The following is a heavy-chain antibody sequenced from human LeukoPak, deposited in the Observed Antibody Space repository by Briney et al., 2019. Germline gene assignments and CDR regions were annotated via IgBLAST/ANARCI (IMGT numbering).Heavy chain of an antibody. J-gene: IGHJ4*02. CDR2: INGDESST. Sequence: GGSLRLSCAASAFTFNTYWMHWVRQVPGKGLEWVSRINGDESSTNYADSVKGRFTISRDNAKDTLYLHMNSLTAEDTAVYYCARGAKWAYYFDYWGQGTLVTVSS. V-gene: IGHV3-74*01. CDR3: ARGAKWAYYFDY. CDR1: AFTFNTYW. D-gene: IGHD1-26*01.